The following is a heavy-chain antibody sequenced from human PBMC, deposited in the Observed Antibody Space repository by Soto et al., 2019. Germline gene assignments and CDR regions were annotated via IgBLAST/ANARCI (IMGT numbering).Heavy chain of an antibody. V-gene: IGHV4-31*03. J-gene: IGHJ4*02. CDR3: SRGILV. Sequence: QVQLQESGPGLVKPSQTLSLTCSVSGGTINSGGYCWSWIRQHPGKGLDWIGCISYGGSTSYNPSLKSRVTISVDTSKNQFSLKLTSVTAADTAVYYCSRGILVWGQGALITVSS. D-gene: IGHD5-18*01. CDR1: GGTINSGGYC. CDR2: ISYGGST.